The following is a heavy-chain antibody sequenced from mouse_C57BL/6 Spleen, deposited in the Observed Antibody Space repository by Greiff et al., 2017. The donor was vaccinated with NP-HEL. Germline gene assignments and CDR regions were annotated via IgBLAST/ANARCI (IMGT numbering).Heavy chain of an antibody. V-gene: IGHV1-82*01. Sequence: VQLQESGPELVKPGASVKISCKASGYAFRSSWMTWVTQRPGKGLEWIGRISPGDGATNYHGKFQGKATLTVDKSSSTAYMPLSSLTSEDSAVYYCARGNDYVYYYAMDYWGQGTSVTVSS. CDR3: ARGNDYVYYYAMDY. CDR1: GYAFRSSW. J-gene: IGHJ4*01. D-gene: IGHD2-4*01. CDR2: ISPGDGAT.